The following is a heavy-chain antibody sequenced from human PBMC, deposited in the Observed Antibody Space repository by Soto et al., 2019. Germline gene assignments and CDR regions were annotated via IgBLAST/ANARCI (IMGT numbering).Heavy chain of an antibody. CDR2: LSSSGSST. J-gene: IGHJ4*02. CDR1: GFTFGDYY. Sequence: QVQLVESGGGLVKPGGSLRLSCAASGFTFGDYYMSWIRQAPGKGLEWVSYLSSSGSSTYYVDSVRGRFTISRDNAKNSLYLLMDSLGAEDTAVYYCAKAADARTAAWYGGQGTLVTVSS. CDR3: AKAADARTAAWY. D-gene: IGHD2-8*02. V-gene: IGHV3-11*01.